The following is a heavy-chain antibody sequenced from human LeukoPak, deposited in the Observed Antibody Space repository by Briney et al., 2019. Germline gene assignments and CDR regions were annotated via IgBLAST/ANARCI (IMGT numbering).Heavy chain of an antibody. CDR2: IIPIFGTA. V-gene: IGHV1-69*13. J-gene: IGHJ6*03. Sequence: SVKVSCTASGGTFSSYAISWVRQAPGQGLEWMGGIIPIFGTANYAQKFQGRVTITADESTSTAYMELSSLRSEDTAVYYCARDKGIAAARSDYYYYYMDVWGKGTTVTVSS. CDR1: GGTFSSYA. D-gene: IGHD6-13*01. CDR3: ARDKGIAAARSDYYYYYMDV.